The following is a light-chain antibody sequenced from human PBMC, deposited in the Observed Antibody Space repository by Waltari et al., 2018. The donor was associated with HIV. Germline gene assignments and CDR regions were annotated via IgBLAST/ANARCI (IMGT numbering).Light chain of an antibody. CDR1: QGISNY. CDR2: AAS. V-gene: IGKV1-27*01. J-gene: IGKJ1*01. Sequence: DIQMTQSQSSLSASVGDRVTIPCRASQGISNYLAWYQQKPGKVPKLLIYAASTLQSGVPSRFSGSGSGTDFTLTISSLQPEDVATYYCQKYNSAPWTFGQGTKVEIK. CDR3: QKYNSAPWT.